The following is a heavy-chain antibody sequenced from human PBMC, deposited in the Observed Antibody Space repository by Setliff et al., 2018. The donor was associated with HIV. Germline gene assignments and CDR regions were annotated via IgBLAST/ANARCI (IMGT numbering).Heavy chain of an antibody. Sequence: ASVKVSCKASGYTFSSYDINWVRQASGQGLEWMGWMNPKSGNTGYAQKFQGRVAMTRNTSISTAYMELRSLRSDDTAVYYCARGSTAVNYYYYYIDVWGKGTTVTVSS. CDR2: MNPKSGNT. J-gene: IGHJ6*03. V-gene: IGHV1-8*02. CDR3: ARGSTAVNYYYYYIDV. CDR1: GYTFSSYD. D-gene: IGHD2-2*01.